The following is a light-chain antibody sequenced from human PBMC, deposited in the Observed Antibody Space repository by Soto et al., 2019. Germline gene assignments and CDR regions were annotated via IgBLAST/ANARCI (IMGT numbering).Light chain of an antibody. CDR3: QHYGTSTRT. V-gene: IGKV3-20*01. J-gene: IGKJ1*01. Sequence: EIVLTQSPGTLSLSPGESATLSCRATQRVSATYLAWYQQKPGQAPRLLIYAASSRATDIPDRFSGSGSGTDFTLAISRLEPEDFAVYWCQHYGTSTRTFGQWTKVEIK. CDR2: AAS. CDR1: QRVSATY.